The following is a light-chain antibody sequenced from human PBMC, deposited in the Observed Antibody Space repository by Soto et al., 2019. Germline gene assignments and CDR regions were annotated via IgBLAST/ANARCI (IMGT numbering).Light chain of an antibody. CDR2: DVS. J-gene: IGKJ5*01. V-gene: IGKV1-5*01. CDR1: QSISGW. CDR3: QQYNSAPIT. Sequence: GDRVTITCRASQSISGWLAWYQQKPGKAPKLLIYDVSSLESGVPSRFSGSGSGTEFTHAISSLQPDDFATYYCQQYNSAPITFGQGTRLEIK.